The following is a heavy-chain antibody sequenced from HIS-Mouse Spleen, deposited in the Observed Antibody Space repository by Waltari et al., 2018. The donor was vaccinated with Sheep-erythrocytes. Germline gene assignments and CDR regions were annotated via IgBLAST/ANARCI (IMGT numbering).Heavy chain of an antibody. V-gene: IGHV3-66*01. CDR3: ARVAVAGWYYFDY. Sequence: EVQLVESGGGLVQPGGSLRLSCAASGFTVSSNYMSWVRQAPGKGLEWVSVIYGGGSTYYADSVKGRFTISRDNSKNTLYLQMNSLRAEDTAVYYCARVAVAGWYYFDYWGQGTLVTVSS. CDR1: GFTVSSNY. J-gene: IGHJ4*02. CDR2: IYGGGST. D-gene: IGHD6-19*01.